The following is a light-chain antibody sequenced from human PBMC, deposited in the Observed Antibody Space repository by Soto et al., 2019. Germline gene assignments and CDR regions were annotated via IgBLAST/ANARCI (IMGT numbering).Light chain of an antibody. CDR3: QQYNKWPPYT. Sequence: EIVMTQSPANLSVSPGERATLSCRASQSVSSNLAWSQQKPGQGPRLLIYGASTRATSIPARFSGSGSGTEFTLTINSLQSEDLAVYYCQQYNKWPPYTVGQGTKLEIK. CDR2: GAS. J-gene: IGKJ2*01. V-gene: IGKV3-15*01. CDR1: QSVSSN.